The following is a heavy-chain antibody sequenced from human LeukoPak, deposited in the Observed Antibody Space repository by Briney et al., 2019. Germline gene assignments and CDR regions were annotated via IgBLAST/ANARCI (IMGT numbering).Heavy chain of an antibody. CDR3: ARDRFPGYCSSTSCYLGYNWFDP. CDR1: GGSFSGYY. CDR2: IYTSGST. J-gene: IGHJ5*02. V-gene: IGHV4-4*07. D-gene: IGHD2-2*01. Sequence: SETLSLTCAVYGGSFSGYYWSWIRQPPGKGLEWIGRIYTSGSTNYNPSLKSRVTMSVDTSKNQFSLKLSSVTAADTAVYYCARDRFPGYCSSTSCYLGYNWFDPWGQGTLVTVSS.